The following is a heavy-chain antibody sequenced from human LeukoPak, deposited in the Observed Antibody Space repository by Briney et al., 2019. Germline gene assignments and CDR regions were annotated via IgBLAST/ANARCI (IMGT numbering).Heavy chain of an antibody. V-gene: IGHV4-59*08. CDR1: GGSIRSYY. Sequence: SETLSLTCTVSGGSIRSYYWSWIRQPPGKGLEWIGYIYYSGSTNYNPSLKSRVTISVDTSKNQFSLKLSSVTAADTAVYYCARGYSYGYGFDYWGQGTLVTVSS. D-gene: IGHD5-18*01. J-gene: IGHJ4*02. CDR2: IYYSGST. CDR3: ARGYSYGYGFDY.